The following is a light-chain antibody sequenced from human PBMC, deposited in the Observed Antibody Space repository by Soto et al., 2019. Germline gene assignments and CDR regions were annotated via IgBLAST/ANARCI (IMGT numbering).Light chain of an antibody. CDR3: QSYDSSLSGSVL. J-gene: IGLJ1*01. CDR2: G. CDR1: SSNIGAGYP. Sequence: QSVLTQPPSVSGAPGQRVTISCTGSSSNIGAGYPVHWYQQLPGTAPKLLVAGNRPSGVPDRFSVSKSGASASLAITGLQADDEADYYCQSYDSSLSGSVLFGTGTKLTVL. V-gene: IGLV1-40*01.